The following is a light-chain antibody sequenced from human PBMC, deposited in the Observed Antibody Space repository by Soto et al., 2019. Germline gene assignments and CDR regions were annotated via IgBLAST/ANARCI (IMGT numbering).Light chain of an antibody. CDR1: QSVSSY. CDR3: QQRNNWPPT. CDR2: DAS. Sequence: EIVLTQSPATLSLSPGERATLSCRASQSVSSYLAWYQQKPGQAPRLLIYDASNRATGIPARFSGSGSGTDFTITIISLEPEDFAVYHCQQRNNWPPTFGQGTRLDIK. V-gene: IGKV3-11*01. J-gene: IGKJ5*01.